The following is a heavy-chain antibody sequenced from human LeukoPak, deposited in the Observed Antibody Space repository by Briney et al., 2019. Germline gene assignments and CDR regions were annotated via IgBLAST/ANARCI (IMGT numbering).Heavy chain of an antibody. J-gene: IGHJ6*03. CDR3: ARETSQKGAHYMDV. CDR2: IYYSGST. CDR1: GGSISTYY. D-gene: IGHD3-16*01. V-gene: IGHV4-59*01. Sequence: SETLSLTCTVSGGSISTYYWSWIRQPPGKGLEWIGYIYYSGSTNYNPSLKSRVTISVDTSKNQFSLKLSSVTAADTAVYYCARETSQKGAHYMDVWGKGTTITISS.